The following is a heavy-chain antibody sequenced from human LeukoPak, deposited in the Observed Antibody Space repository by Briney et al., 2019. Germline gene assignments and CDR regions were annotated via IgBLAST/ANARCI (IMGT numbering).Heavy chain of an antibody. CDR1: GYTFTSYD. V-gene: IGHV1-8*01. CDR2: MNPNSGNT. Sequence: ASVKVSCKASGYTFTSYDINWVRQATGQGLEWMGWMNPNSGNTGYAQKFQGRVTMTEDTSTDTAYMELSSLRSEDTAVYYCATGNSGYDSRVIDYWGQGTLVTVSS. D-gene: IGHD5-12*01. CDR3: ATGNSGYDSRVIDY. J-gene: IGHJ4*02.